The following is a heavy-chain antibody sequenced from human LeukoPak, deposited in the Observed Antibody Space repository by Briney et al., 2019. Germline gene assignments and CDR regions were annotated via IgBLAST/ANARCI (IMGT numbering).Heavy chain of an antibody. D-gene: IGHD6-19*01. CDR2: ISESGSST. J-gene: IGHJ4*02. CDR1: GFTFSSYA. Sequence: GSLILSCAASGFTFSSYAMSWVRQAPGKGLEWVSTISESGSSTYNADSVKGRFTISRDNSKNTLILQMNNLRAEDTAVYYCAKDDGFHRSGGNPVFDYWGQGTLVTVSS. V-gene: IGHV3-23*01. CDR3: AKDDGFHRSGGNPVFDY.